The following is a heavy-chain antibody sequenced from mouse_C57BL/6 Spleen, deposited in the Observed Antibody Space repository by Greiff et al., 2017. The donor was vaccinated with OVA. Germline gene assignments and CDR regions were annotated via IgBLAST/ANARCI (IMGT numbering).Heavy chain of an antibody. J-gene: IGHJ2*01. D-gene: IGHD2-3*01. CDR3: ARIYDGLFDY. Sequence: QVQLQQPGAELVMPGASVKLSCKASGYTFTSYWMHWVKQRPGQGLEWIGEIDPSDSYTNYNQKFKGKSTLTVDKSSSTAYMQLSSLTSEDSAVYYCARIYDGLFDYWGQGTTLTVSS. V-gene: IGHV1-69*01. CDR2: IDPSDSYT. CDR1: GYTFTSYW.